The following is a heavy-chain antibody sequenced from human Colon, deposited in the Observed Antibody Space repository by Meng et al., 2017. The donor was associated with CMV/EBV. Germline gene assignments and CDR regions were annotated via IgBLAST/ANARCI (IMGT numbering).Heavy chain of an antibody. CDR1: GFIFSRYG. CDR2: IRFDGSAE. J-gene: IGHJ5*02. D-gene: IGHD6-13*01. V-gene: IGHV3-30*02. CDR3: AKDAGISAVGKGWIDP. Sequence: GESLKISCVASGFIFSRYGMHWVRQAPGEGLEWVTFIRFDGSAEYYADSVKGRFSISRDNAKNTVYLQMNSLRPEDSAVYYCAKDAGISAVGKGWIDPWGQGTLVTVSS.